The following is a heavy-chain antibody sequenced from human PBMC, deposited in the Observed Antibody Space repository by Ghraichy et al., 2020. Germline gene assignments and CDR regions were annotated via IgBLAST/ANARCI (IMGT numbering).Heavy chain of an antibody. CDR3: AKVPTSYGGNPIFDY. D-gene: IGHD4-23*01. CDR1: GFTFSSYG. Sequence: GGSLRLSCAASGFTFSSYGMHWVRQAPGKGLEWVAVISYDGSNKYYADSVKGRFTISRDNSKNTLYLQMNSLRAEDTAVYYCAKVPTSYGGNPIFDYWGQGTLVTVSS. V-gene: IGHV3-30*18. J-gene: IGHJ4*02. CDR2: ISYDGSNK.